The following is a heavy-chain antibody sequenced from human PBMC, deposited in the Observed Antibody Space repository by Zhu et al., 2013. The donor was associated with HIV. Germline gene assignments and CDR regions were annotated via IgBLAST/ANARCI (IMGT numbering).Heavy chain of an antibody. Sequence: QVQLVQSGTELKMPGASVKVSCKASGYTFTGYYIHWVRQAPGQGLEWMGWINPNSGGTNFAQKFQGRVTMTRATSISTAYMELSRLRFDDTAVYYCARAYYDIPYYFDCWGQGTLVTVSS. CDR1: GYTFTGYY. J-gene: IGHJ4*02. CDR3: ARAYYDIPYYFDC. V-gene: IGHV1-2*02. CDR2: INPNSGGT. D-gene: IGHD3-9*01.